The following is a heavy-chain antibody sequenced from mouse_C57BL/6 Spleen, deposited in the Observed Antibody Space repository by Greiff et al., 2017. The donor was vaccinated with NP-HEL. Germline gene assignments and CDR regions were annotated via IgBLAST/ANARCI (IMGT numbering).Heavy chain of an antibody. V-gene: IGHV5-17*01. J-gene: IGHJ4*01. CDR1: GFTFSDYG. CDR3: ATNGYSNYPHYAMDC. D-gene: IGHD2-5*01. Sequence: EVKLVESGGGLVKPGGSLKLSCAASGFTFSDYGMHWVRQAPEKGLEWVAYISSGSSTIYYADTVKGRFTISRDNAKNTLFLQMTSLRSEDTAMYYCATNGYSNYPHYAMDCWGQGTSVTVAS. CDR2: ISSGSSTI.